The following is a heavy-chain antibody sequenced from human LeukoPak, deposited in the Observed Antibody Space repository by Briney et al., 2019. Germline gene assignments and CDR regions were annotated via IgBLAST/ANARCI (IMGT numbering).Heavy chain of an antibody. D-gene: IGHD6-19*01. J-gene: IGHJ4*02. Sequence: SQTLSLTCAISGDSVSSNSAAWNWIRQSPSRGLEWLGRTYYRSKWYDDYAVSVNSRMTINTDTSKNQFSLQLNSVTPEDTAVYYCARALIAVGAHYFDYWGQGNLVTVSP. CDR1: GDSVSSNSAA. V-gene: IGHV6-1*01. CDR2: TYYRSKWYD. CDR3: ARALIAVGAHYFDY.